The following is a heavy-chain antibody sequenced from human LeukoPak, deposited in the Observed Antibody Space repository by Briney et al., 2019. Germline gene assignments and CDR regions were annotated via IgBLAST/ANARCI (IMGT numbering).Heavy chain of an antibody. D-gene: IGHD3-10*01. CDR2: VSGSGGTT. CDR1: GFTLSSYG. CDR3: AGRSGRAPVYFDY. J-gene: IGHJ4*02. Sequence: GGSLRLSCAVSGFTLSSYGMSWVRQAPGRGLEWVSGVSGSGGTTYYADSVKGRFTISRDNSKNTLYLQMNSLRADDTAIYYCAGRSGRAPVYFDYWGQGTLVTVSS. V-gene: IGHV3-23*01.